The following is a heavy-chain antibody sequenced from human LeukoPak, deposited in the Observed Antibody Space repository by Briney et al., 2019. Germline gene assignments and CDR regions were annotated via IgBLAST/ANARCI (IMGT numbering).Heavy chain of an antibody. V-gene: IGHV4-59*12. CDR3: ARPPNYYDSSGSFDY. J-gene: IGHJ4*02. D-gene: IGHD3-22*01. CDR1: GGSISNYY. CDR2: VYYGGST. Sequence: SETLSLTCTVSGGSISNYYWSWIRQPPGKGLEWIGYVYYGGSTYYDPSLKSRVTISVDTSKKQFSLKLTSVTAADTAVYYCARPPNYYDSSGSFDYWGQGTLVTVSS.